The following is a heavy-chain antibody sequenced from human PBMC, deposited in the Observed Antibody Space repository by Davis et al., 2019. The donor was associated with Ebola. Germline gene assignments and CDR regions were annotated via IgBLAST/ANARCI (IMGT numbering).Heavy chain of an antibody. CDR2: ISNLALKT. CDR3: ADPLSSI. Sequence: GGSLRLSCVGSGFNFSHYAMGWVRQIPGRGLECVSVISNLALKTFYSDSVQGRFIISRDNSKSIVSLQMNNLRVDDTAIYYCADPLSSIWGQGTTSPSP. J-gene: IGHJ6*02. D-gene: IGHD2/OR15-2a*01. V-gene: IGHV3-23*01. CDR1: GFNFSHYA.